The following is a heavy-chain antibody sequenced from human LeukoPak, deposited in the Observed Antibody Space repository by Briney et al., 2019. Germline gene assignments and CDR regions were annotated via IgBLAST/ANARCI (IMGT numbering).Heavy chain of an antibody. J-gene: IGHJ4*02. Sequence: ASVKVSCKASGYTFTSYGISWVRQAPGKGLEWMGGFDPEDGETIYAQKFQGRVTMTEDTSTDTAYMELSSLRSEDTAVYYCATDLVARYDYWGQGTLVTVSS. CDR2: FDPEDGET. CDR3: ATDLVARYDY. CDR1: GYTFTSYG. V-gene: IGHV1-24*01. D-gene: IGHD2-21*01.